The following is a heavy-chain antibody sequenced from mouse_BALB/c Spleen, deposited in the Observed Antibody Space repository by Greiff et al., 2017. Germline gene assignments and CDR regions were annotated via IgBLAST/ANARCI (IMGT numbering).Heavy chain of an antibody. Sequence: VQLQQSGAELVRPGSSVKISCKASGYAFSSYWMNWVKQRPGQGLEWIGQIYPGDGDTNYNGKFKGKATLTADKSSSTAYMQLSSLTSEDSAVYFCARKVYDGYWFAYWGQGTLVTVSA. CDR3: ARKVYDGYWFAY. D-gene: IGHD2-3*01. CDR1: GYAFSSYW. V-gene: IGHV1-80*01. CDR2: IYPGDGDT. J-gene: IGHJ3*01.